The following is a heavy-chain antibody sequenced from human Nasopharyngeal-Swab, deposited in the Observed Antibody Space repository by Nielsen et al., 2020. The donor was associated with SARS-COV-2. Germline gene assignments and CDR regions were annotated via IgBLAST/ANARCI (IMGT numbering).Heavy chain of an antibody. CDR1: GFTFGDYA. CDR3: TTQTLITIFGVVIIGPDY. Sequence: GESLKISCTASGFTFGDYAMSWVRQAPGKGLEWVGRIKSKTDGGTTDYAAPVKGRFTISRDDSKNTLYLQMNSLKTEDTAVYYCTTQTLITIFGVVIIGPDYWGQGTLVTVSS. CDR2: IKSKTDGGTT. J-gene: IGHJ4*02. V-gene: IGHV3-15*01. D-gene: IGHD3-3*01.